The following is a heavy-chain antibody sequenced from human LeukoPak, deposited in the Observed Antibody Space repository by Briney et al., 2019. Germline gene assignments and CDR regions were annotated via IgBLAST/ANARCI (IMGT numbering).Heavy chain of an antibody. V-gene: IGHV1-2*02. CDR3: ARERSYYDILTGYCHDFDY. CDR2: INPNSGGT. Sequence: ASVKVSCKASGYTFTGYYMHWVRQAPGQGLEWMGWINPNSGGTNYAQKFQGRVTMTRDTSISTAYMELSRLRSDDTAVYYCARERSYYDILTGYCHDFDYWGQGTLVTVSS. D-gene: IGHD3-9*01. J-gene: IGHJ4*02. CDR1: GYTFTGYY.